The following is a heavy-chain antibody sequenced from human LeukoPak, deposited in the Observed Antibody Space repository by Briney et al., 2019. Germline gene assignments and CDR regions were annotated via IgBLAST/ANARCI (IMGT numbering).Heavy chain of an antibody. D-gene: IGHD3-9*01. CDR3: ATLTTGGY. V-gene: IGHV3-48*03. J-gene: IGHJ4*02. CDR2: IHISGSTI. CDR1: GFTFSSYE. Sequence: AGGSLRLSCAASGFTFSSYEMNWVRQAPGKGPEWVSYIHISGSTIYYADSVKGRFTISRDNAKNSLYLQMNSLRAEDTAVYYCATLTTGGYWGQGTLVTVSS.